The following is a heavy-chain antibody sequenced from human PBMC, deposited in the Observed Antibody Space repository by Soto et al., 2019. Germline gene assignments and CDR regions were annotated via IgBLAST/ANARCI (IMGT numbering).Heavy chain of an antibody. CDR3: ATDDGGKIDY. Sequence: TLSLTCTVSGGSISSGGYYWSWIRQLPGKGLEWLGYIYYSGTTYYNPSLKSRLTISVDTSKNQFSLELSSVTAADTAVYYCATDDGGKIDYWGQGILVTVSS. J-gene: IGHJ4*02. V-gene: IGHV4-31*03. D-gene: IGHD2-15*01. CDR2: IYYSGTT. CDR1: GGSISSGGYY.